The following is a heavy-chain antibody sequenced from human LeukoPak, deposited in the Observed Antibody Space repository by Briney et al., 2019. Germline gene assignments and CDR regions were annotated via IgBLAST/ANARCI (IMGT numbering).Heavy chain of an antibody. CDR3: ARDENHYDILTGYYNVDYHFGIYV. Sequence: PSETLSLTCSVSGFSISSGDYYWSWIRQPPGKGLEWIGHISYSGTTHYNPCLKSRVTISADASKNHFTLKMSSVTAADTAVYYCARDENHYDILTGYYNVDYHFGIYVWGQGTTVTVSS. CDR1: GFSISSGDYY. CDR2: ISYSGTT. V-gene: IGHV4-30-4*01. D-gene: IGHD3-9*01. J-gene: IGHJ6*02.